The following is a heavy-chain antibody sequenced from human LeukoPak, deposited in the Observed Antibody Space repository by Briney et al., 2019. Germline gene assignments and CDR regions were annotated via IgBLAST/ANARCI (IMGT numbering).Heavy chain of an antibody. CDR3: AREYYYGSGSYLN. CDR1: GGTFSSYA. V-gene: IGHV1-69*06. D-gene: IGHD3-10*01. J-gene: IGHJ4*02. CDR2: IIPIFGTS. Sequence: ASVKVSCKASGGTFSSYAISWVRQAPGQGLEWMGGIIPIFGTSNYAQKFQGRVTITADKSTSTAYMGLSSLRYDDTAVYYCAREYYYGSGSYLNWGQGTLVTVSS.